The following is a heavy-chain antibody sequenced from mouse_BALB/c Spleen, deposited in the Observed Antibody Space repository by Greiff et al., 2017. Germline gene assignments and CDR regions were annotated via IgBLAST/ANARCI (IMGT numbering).Heavy chain of an antibody. CDR1: GFTFTDYY. CDR2: IRNKANGYTT. V-gene: IGHV7-3*02. J-gene: IGHJ4*01. CDR3: ARDKGFYAMDY. Sequence: EVQVVESGGGLVPPGGSLRLSCATSGFTFTDYYMSWVRQPPGKALEWLGFIRNKANGYTTEYSASVKGRFTISRDNSQSILYLQMNTLRAEDSATYYCARDKGFYAMDYWGQGTSVTVSS.